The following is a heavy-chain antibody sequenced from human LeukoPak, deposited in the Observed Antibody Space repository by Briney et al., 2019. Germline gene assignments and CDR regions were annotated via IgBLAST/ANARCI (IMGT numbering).Heavy chain of an antibody. CDR1: GFTVSSNY. D-gene: IGHD2-15*01. CDR2: ISGSGGST. J-gene: IGHJ4*02. V-gene: IGHV3-23*01. Sequence: PGGSLRLSCAASGFTVSSNYMSWVRQAPGKGLEWVSAISGSGGSTYYADSVKGRFTISRDNSKNTLYLQMNSLRAEDTAVYYCVGGNFDYWGQGTLVTVSS. CDR3: VGGNFDY.